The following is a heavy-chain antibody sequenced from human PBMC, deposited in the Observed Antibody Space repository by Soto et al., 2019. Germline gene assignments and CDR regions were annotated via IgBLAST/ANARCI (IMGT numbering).Heavy chain of an antibody. CDR2: IYYGGST. Sequence: SETLSLTCTVSGGSISSSNYYWGWIRQPPGKGLEWIGSIYYGGSTYYNPSRKTRVTISVDTSKNQFSLKLSSVTAADTAVYYCARGVTMVRGVIRWFDPWGQGTLVTVSS. V-gene: IGHV4-39*01. D-gene: IGHD3-10*01. CDR1: GGSISSSNYY. CDR3: ARGVTMVRGVIRWFDP. J-gene: IGHJ5*02.